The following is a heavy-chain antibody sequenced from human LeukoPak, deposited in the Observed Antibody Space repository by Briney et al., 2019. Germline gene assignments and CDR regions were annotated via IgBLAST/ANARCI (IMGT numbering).Heavy chain of an antibody. CDR1: GGSISSGGYS. J-gene: IGHJ4*02. CDR2: IYHSGST. CDR3: ARLLWFGGGYFDY. V-gene: IGHV4-30-2*01. Sequence: PSETLSLTCAVSGGSISSGGYSWSWIRQPPGKGLEWIGYIYHSGSTYYNPSLKSRVTISVDRSKNQFSLKLSSVTAADTAVYYCARLLWFGGGYFDYWGQGTLVTVSS. D-gene: IGHD3-10*01.